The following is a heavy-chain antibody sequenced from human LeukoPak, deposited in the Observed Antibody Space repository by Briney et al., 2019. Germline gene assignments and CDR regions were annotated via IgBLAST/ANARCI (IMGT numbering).Heavy chain of an antibody. J-gene: IGHJ4*02. D-gene: IGHD4/OR15-4a*01. Sequence: GASVKVSCKASGYTFTCYYMHWVRQAPGQGLEGMGCTNPNSGGTNYAQKFQGRVTLTRDTSISTASMALSRLRSDDTAVYYCARRAGAYSHPYDYWGQGTLVTVSS. CDR3: ARRAGAYSHPYDY. V-gene: IGHV1-2*02. CDR2: TNPNSGGT. CDR1: GYTFTCYY.